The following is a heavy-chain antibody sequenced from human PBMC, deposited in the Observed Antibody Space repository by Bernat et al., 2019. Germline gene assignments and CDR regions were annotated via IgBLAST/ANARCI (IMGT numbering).Heavy chain of an antibody. CDR1: GFTFSSYA. V-gene: IGHV3-30*01. Sequence: VQLVESGGGVVQPGRSLRLSCAASGFTFSSYAMHWVRQAPGKGLEWVAVISYDGSNKYYADSVKGRFTISRDNSKNTLYLQMNSLRAEDTAVYYCAREYRIAAAAFDYWGQGTLVTVSS. D-gene: IGHD6-13*01. CDR2: ISYDGSNK. J-gene: IGHJ4*02. CDR3: AREYRIAAAAFDY.